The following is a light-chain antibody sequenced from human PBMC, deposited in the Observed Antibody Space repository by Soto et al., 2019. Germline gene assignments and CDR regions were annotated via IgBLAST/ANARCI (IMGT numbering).Light chain of an antibody. CDR1: QNISSF. V-gene: IGKV1-39*01. Sequence: DIQMTQSPSSLSASVGDRVTITCRASQNISSFLNWYRQKPGKAPTLLIYPTSSLDTGVPSMFSGSGSGTDFSLTISSLQAEDFATYYCQQSYSTPFTFGPGTKVDVE. CDR2: PTS. J-gene: IGKJ3*01. CDR3: QQSYSTPFT.